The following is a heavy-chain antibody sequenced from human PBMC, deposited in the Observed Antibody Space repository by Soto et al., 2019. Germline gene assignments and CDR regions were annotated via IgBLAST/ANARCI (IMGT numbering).Heavy chain of an antibody. V-gene: IGHV3-23*01. Sequence: EVQLLESGGGLVQPGRSLRLSCAASGFTFSSYAMSWVRQAPGKGLEWVSAISGSGGSTSCADSVKGRFTISRDNSKNTLYLQRNSMRAECTAVYYCAKRGGQVAGFDYWGQGALVTVSS. CDR2: ISGSGGST. CDR3: AKRGGQVAGFDY. CDR1: GFTFSSYA. J-gene: IGHJ4*02. D-gene: IGHD6-19*01.